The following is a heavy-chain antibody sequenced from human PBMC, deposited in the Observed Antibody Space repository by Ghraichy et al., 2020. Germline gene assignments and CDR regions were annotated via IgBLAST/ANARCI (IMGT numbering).Heavy chain of an antibody. J-gene: IGHJ4*02. V-gene: IGHV3-30-3*01. CDR2: ISYDGSNK. D-gene: IGHD6-19*01. CDR1: GFTFSSYA. Sequence: LSLTCAASGFTFSSYAMHWVRQAPGKGLEWVAVISYDGSNKYYADSVKGRFTISRDNSKNTLYLQMNSLRAEDTAVYYCASPPGWNFDYWGQGTLVTVSS. CDR3: ASPPGWNFDY.